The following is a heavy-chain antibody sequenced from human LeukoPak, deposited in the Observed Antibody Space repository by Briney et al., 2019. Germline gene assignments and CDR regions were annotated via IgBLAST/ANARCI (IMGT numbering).Heavy chain of an antibody. J-gene: IGHJ4*02. CDR3: ARGSTVAGTRTVPSPER. Sequence: PGGSLRLSCAASGFTFSDYNMNWYRQAPGKRLDWVSYISTHSTSIYYAGSVKGRFTISRDNAKSSLYLQMNSLRADDTAVYYCARGSTVAGTRTVPSPERWGQGTLVTISS. CDR2: ISTHSTSI. CDR1: GFTFSDYN. D-gene: IGHD6-19*01. V-gene: IGHV3-48*01.